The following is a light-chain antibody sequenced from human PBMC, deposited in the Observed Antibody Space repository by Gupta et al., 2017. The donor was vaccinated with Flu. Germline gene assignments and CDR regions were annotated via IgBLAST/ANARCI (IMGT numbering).Light chain of an antibody. J-gene: IGKJ1*01. CDR1: QSISNL. V-gene: IGKV1-5*03. CDR2: RAS. Sequence: DIQMTQSPSTLSASVGDKVTITCRASQSISNLLAWYQQKPGKAPKFLIYRASALESGVPSRFSGSGSGTEFTLTISGPQPDDFATYYCQQYISFPWTFGQGTKVEIK. CDR3: QQYISFPWT.